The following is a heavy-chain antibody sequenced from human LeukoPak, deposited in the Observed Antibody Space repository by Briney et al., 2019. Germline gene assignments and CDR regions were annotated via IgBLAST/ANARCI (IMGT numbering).Heavy chain of an antibody. CDR3: ARDRTTYTDY. V-gene: IGHV3-33*01. CDR1: GFTFKNFG. CDR2: IWYDGSNK. Sequence: PGGSLRLSCAASGFTFKNFGMHWVRRAPGRGLEWVAVIWYDGSNKYYADSVKGRFTISRGNSKNTLYLQMNSLRVEDTSVYYCARDRTTYTDYWGQGTLVTVSS. J-gene: IGHJ4*02. D-gene: IGHD1-7*01.